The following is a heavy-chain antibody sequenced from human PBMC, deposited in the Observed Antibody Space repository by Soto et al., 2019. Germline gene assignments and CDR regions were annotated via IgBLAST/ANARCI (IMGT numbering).Heavy chain of an antibody. CDR2: ISSSGSTI. V-gene: IGHV3-11*01. D-gene: IGHD2-2*01. CDR1: GFTFSDYY. Sequence: GGSLRLSCAASGFTFSDYYMSWIRQAPGKGLEWVSYISSSGSTIYYADSVKGRFTISRDNAKNSLYLQMNSLGAEDTAVYYCAVSLGYCSSTSCPTSDWGQGTLVTVSS. CDR3: AVSLGYCSSTSCPTSD. J-gene: IGHJ4*02.